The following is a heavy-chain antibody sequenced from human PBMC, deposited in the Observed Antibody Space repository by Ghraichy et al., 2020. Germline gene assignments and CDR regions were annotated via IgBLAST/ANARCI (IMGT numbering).Heavy chain of an antibody. Sequence: SETLSLTCAVYGGSFSGYYWSWIRQPPGKGLEWIGEINHSGSTNYNPSLKSRVTISVDTSKNQFSLKLSSVTAADTAVYYCARGGYGDFDYWGQGTLVTVSS. CDR2: INHSGST. D-gene: IGHD4-17*01. J-gene: IGHJ4*02. CDR3: ARGGYGDFDY. CDR1: GGSFSGYY. V-gene: IGHV4-34*01.